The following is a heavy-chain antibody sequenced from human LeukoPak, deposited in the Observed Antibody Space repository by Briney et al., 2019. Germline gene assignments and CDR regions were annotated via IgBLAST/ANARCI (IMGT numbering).Heavy chain of an antibody. CDR2: IWYDGSNK. CDR1: GFTFSSYG. V-gene: IGHV3-33*01. D-gene: IGHD2/OR15-2a*01. CDR3: ARDHLYGDYFDY. Sequence: GRSLRLSCAASGFTFSSYGMHWVRQAPGKGLEWVAVIWYDGSNKYYADSVKGRFTISRDNSKNTLYLQMNSLRAEDTAVYYCARDHLYGDYFDYWGQGTLVTVSS. J-gene: IGHJ4*02.